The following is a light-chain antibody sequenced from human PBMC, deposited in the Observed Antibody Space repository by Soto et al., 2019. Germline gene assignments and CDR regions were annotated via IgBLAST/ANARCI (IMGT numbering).Light chain of an antibody. Sequence: EIVLTQSPGTLSLSPGERATLSCRSSQSVRNNSLAWYQQQPGQAPRLLIFGTTSRAAGIPDMFSGSGSGTDFTLTINRLDPEDSAEYFCHQYGYGVDTFGQGNKLKMK. CDR1: QSVRNNS. CDR2: GTT. V-gene: IGKV3-20*01. CDR3: HQYGYGVDT. J-gene: IGKJ2*01.